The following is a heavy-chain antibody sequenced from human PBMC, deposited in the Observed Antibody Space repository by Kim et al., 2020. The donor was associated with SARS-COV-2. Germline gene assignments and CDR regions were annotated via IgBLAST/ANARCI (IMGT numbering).Heavy chain of an antibody. CDR1: GYTFTSYA. CDR3: ARGPNPLPAYYDFWSGYSVALGGYFDL. J-gene: IGHJ2*01. V-gene: IGHV7-4-1*02. D-gene: IGHD3-3*01. Sequence: ASVKVSCKASGYTFTSYAMNWVRQAPGQGLEWMGWINTNTGNPTYAQGFTGRFVFSLDTSVSTAYLQISSLKAEDTAMYYCARGPNPLPAYYDFWSGYSVALGGYFDLWGRGTLVTVSS. CDR2: INTNTGNP.